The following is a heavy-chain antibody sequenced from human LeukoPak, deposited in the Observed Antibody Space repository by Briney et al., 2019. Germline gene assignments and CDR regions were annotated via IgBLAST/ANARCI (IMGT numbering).Heavy chain of an antibody. CDR3: AKTEVILSAMDV. Sequence: GGSLRLSCAASGFTFSSYGMHWVRQAPGKGLEWVAFIRYDGSNKYYADSVKGRFTISRDNSKNTLYLQMNSLRAEDTAVYYCAKTEVILSAMDVWGKGTTVTVSS. D-gene: IGHD2-21*02. CDR1: GFTFSSYG. CDR2: IRYDGSNK. V-gene: IGHV3-30*02. J-gene: IGHJ6*03.